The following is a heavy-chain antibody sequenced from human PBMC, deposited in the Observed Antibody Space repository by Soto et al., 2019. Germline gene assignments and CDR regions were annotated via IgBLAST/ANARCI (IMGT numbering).Heavy chain of an antibody. CDR1: GFTFSSCG. V-gene: IGHV3-30*18. Sequence: VQLVESGGGVVQPGRSLRLSCAASGFTFSSCGMHWVRQAPGKGLEWVAVISYDGSNKYYADSVKGRFTISRDNSKNTLYLQMNSLRAEDTAVYYCAKGLIAARPSYYYYGMDVWGQGTTVTVSS. CDR2: ISYDGSNK. J-gene: IGHJ6*02. CDR3: AKGLIAARPSYYYYGMDV. D-gene: IGHD6-6*01.